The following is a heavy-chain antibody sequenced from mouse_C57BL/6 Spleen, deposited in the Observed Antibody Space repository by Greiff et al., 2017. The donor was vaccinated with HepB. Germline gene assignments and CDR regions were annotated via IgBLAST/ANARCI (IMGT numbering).Heavy chain of an antibody. CDR3: ARGYYGVGY. D-gene: IGHD1-1*01. Sequence: QVQLQQSGAELVRPGASVELSCKASGYTFTDYYINWVKQRPGQGLEWIARIYPGSGNTYYNEKFKGKATLTAEKSSSTAYMQLSSLTSEDSAVYFCARGYYGVGYWGQGTTLTVSS. CDR2: IYPGSGNT. J-gene: IGHJ2*01. V-gene: IGHV1-76*01. CDR1: GYTFTDYY.